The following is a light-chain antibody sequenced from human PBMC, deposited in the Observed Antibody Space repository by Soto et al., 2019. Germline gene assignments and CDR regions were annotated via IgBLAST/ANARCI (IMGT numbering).Light chain of an antibody. Sequence: DIVMTQSPLSLLVTPGEPASISCRSSQSLLYSNGYNYLDWYLQKPGQSPQLLIYLGSNRASGVPDRFSGSGSGTYFTLKISRVEAEDVGVYYCMQALQARTFGGGTKVEIK. CDR3: MQALQART. CDR2: LGS. J-gene: IGKJ4*01. V-gene: IGKV2-28*01. CDR1: QSLLYSNGYNY.